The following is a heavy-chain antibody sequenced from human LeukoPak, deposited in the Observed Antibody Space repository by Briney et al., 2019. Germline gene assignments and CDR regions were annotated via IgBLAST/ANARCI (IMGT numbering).Heavy chain of an antibody. CDR2: INHSGST. J-gene: IGHJ5*02. D-gene: IGHD2/OR15-2a*01. CDR3: ARNVGQNALNWFDP. V-gene: IGHV4-34*01. CDR1: GGSFSGYY. Sequence: SETLSLTCAVYGGSFSGYYWSWIRQPPGKGLEWIGEINHSGSTNYNPSLKSRVTISVDTSKNQFSLKLSSVTAADTAVYYCARNVGQNALNWFDPWGQGTLVTVSS.